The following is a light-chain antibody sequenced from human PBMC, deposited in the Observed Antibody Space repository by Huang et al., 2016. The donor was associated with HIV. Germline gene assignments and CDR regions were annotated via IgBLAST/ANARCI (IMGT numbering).Light chain of an antibody. J-gene: IGKJ3*01. Sequence: AIRITQSPSSLSASTGERVIITCRASQDIRNDLAWYKQNPGKAPKLLIHAASTLQIGVPSRFSGSGSGTDFTLTINCLQSEDFATYYCQQYYTYPFTFGPGTKVDI. CDR2: AAS. V-gene: IGKV1-8*01. CDR3: QQYYTYPFT. CDR1: QDIRND.